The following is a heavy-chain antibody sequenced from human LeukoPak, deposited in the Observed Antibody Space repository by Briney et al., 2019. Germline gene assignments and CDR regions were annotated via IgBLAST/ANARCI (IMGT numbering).Heavy chain of an antibody. D-gene: IGHD3-22*01. J-gene: IGHJ3*02. V-gene: IGHV1-2*02. CDR3: ARVRGYDSSGYPDAFDI. CDR1: GYTFTGYY. Sequence: ASVKVSCKASGYTFTGYYMHWVRQAPGQGLEWMGWINPNSGGTNYAQKFQGRVTMTRDTSISTAYMELSRLRSDDTAVYYCARVRGYDSSGYPDAFDIWGQGTMVIVSS. CDR2: INPNSGGT.